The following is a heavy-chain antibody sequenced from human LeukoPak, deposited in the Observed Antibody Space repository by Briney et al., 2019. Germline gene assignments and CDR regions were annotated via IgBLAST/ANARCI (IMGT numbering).Heavy chain of an antibody. V-gene: IGHV3-49*03. CDR1: GFTFGTYA. Sequence: SLRLSCTSSGFTFGTYAVSWFRQAPGKGLDWVSFIRSKTFGGTTEYAASVKGRFTISRDDSKSIAYLQMNSLKTEDTAVYYCTRYSGRTDYWGQGTLVSVSS. CDR3: TRYSGRTDY. D-gene: IGHD5-18*01. J-gene: IGHJ4*02. CDR2: IRSKTFGGTT.